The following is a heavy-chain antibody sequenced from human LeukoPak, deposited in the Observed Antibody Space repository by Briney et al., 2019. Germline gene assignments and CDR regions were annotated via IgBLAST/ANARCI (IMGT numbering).Heavy chain of an antibody. CDR3: ARGLTATTIGVYFDY. CDR2: INHSGST. CDR1: GGSFSGYY. Sequence: SETLPLTCAVYGGSFSGYYWSWIRQPPGKGLEWIGEINHSGSTNYNPSLKSRVTISVDTSKNQFSLKLSSVTAADTAVYYCARGLTATTIGVYFDYWGQGTLVTVSS. J-gene: IGHJ4*02. D-gene: IGHD1-26*01. V-gene: IGHV4-34*01.